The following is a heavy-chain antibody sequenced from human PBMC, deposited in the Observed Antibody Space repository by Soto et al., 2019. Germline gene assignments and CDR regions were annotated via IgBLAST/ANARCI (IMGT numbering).Heavy chain of an antibody. J-gene: IGHJ6*02. Sequence: QVQLVQSGAEVKKPGASVKVSCKASGYTFTSYGISWVRQAPGQGLEWMGWISAYNGNTNYAQKLQGRVTMTTDTSQSTAKMGLRGLRSDDTAAYYCARDRGCYDFWSGYFAPTCYYGMDVWGQGTTVTVSS. CDR2: ISAYNGNT. CDR3: ARDRGCYDFWSGYFAPTCYYGMDV. D-gene: IGHD3-3*01. CDR1: GYTFTSYG. V-gene: IGHV1-18*01.